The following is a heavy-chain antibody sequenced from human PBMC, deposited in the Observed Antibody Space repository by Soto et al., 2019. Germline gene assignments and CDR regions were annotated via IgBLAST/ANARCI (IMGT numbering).Heavy chain of an antibody. D-gene: IGHD1-26*01. CDR3: VNDSVVATTFRVGALDI. CDR1: GFTFNIYD. V-gene: IGHV3-30*18. Sequence: SLRLSCAASGFTFNIYDMHGVRQAPGKGLEWVAVISYDGSDKYYVDSVQGRFTISRDNSTNTLYLQMNSRRTEDTAVYYCVNDSVVATTFRVGALDIWGQGTMVTVSS. J-gene: IGHJ3*02. CDR2: ISYDGSDK.